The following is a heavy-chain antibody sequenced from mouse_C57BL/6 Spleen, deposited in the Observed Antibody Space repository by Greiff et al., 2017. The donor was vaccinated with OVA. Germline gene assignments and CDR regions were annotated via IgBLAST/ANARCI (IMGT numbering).Heavy chain of an antibody. CDR2: IDPSDSYT. D-gene: IGHD2-3*01. V-gene: IGHV1-69*01. CDR3: ADGSFAY. Sequence: VQLQQPGAELMMPGASVKLSCKASGYTFTSYWMHWVKQRPGQGLEWIGEIDPSDSYTNYNQKFKGKSTLTVDKSSSTAYMQLSSLTSEDSAVYYCADGSFAYWGQGTLVTVSA. J-gene: IGHJ3*01. CDR1: GYTFTSYW.